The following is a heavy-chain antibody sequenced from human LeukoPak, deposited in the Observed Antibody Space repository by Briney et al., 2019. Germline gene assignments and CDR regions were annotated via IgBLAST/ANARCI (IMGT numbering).Heavy chain of an antibody. CDR3: ARGFFDFSHWFDP. CDR2: ISSSGSTI. V-gene: IGHV3-11*01. CDR1: GFTVSSNY. D-gene: IGHD3-9*01. J-gene: IGHJ5*02. Sequence: PGGSLRLSCAASGFTVSSNYMSWIRQAPGKGLEWVSYISSSGSTIYYADSVKGRFTISRDNAKNSLYLQMNSLRAEDTAAYYCARGFFDFSHWFDPWGQGTLVTVSS.